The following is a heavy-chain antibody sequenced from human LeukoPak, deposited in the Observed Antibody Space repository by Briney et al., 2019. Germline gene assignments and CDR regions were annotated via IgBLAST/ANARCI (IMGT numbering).Heavy chain of an antibody. CDR2: ISRGGGTI. J-gene: IGHJ4*02. CDR3: ARTLEG. Sequence: PGGSLRLSCGASGFTFSDYYMTWIRQAPGKGLEWGSYISRGGGTIYYADSVKGRFTIARDNAKNSLQLQMNSLRAEATAVYYCARTLEGWGQATLVTV. CDR1: GFTFSDYY. V-gene: IGHV3-11*01.